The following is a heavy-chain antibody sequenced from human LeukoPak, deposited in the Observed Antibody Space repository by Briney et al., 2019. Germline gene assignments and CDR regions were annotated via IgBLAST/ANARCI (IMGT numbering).Heavy chain of an antibody. D-gene: IGHD2-15*01. CDR1: GDSISSSPYF. J-gene: IGHJ4*02. CDR2: IYHTGST. Sequence: SETLSLTCTVSGDSISSSPYFWAWIRQPPGQGLEWIGSIYHTGSTYYHASLKSRVTISIDTSQNQFSLILTSVTAADTAMYYCARPPDLAAPGYWGQGTLVTVSS. V-gene: IGHV4-39*01. CDR3: ARPPDLAAPGY.